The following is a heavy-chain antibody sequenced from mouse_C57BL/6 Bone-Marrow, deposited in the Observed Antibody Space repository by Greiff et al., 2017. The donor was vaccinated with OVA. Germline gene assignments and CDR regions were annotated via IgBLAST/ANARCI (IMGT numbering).Heavy chain of an antibody. D-gene: IGHD1-1*01. CDR3: ASLRSLAMDY. V-gene: IGHV1-52*01. CDR1: GYTFTSYW. Sequence: QVQLKQPGAELVRPGSSVKLSCKASGYTFTSYWMHWVKQRPIQGLEWIGNIDPSDSETHYNQKFKDKATLTVDKSSSTAYMQLSSLTSEDSAVYYCASLRSLAMDYWGQGTSVTVSS. J-gene: IGHJ4*01. CDR2: IDPSDSET.